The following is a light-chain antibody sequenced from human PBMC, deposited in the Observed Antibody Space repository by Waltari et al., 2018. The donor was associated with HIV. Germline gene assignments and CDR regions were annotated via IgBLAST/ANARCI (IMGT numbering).Light chain of an antibody. CDR1: QDIDNW. Sequence: DIQMTQSPSTLSASVGDRVTITCRASQDIDNWLAWYQQKSGKAPKLLIYKTSILEYGVPSRFSGSASGTGFTLTIDSLQPDDFATYYCQQYSSDFYTFGQGTKLEIK. CDR2: KTS. CDR3: QQYSSDFYT. J-gene: IGKJ2*01. V-gene: IGKV1-5*03.